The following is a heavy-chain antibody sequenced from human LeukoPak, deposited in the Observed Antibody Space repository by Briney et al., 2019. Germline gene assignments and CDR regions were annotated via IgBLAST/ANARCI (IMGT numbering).Heavy chain of an antibody. V-gene: IGHV1-2*02. Sequence: GASVKVSFKASGYTFTGYYMHWVRQAPGQGLEWMGWINPNSGGTNYAQKFQGRVTMTRDTSISTDYMELSRLRSDDTAVYYCARVIAAAGMVDWGQGTLVTVSS. D-gene: IGHD6-13*01. CDR2: INPNSGGT. CDR1: GYTFTGYY. J-gene: IGHJ4*02. CDR3: ARVIAAAGMVD.